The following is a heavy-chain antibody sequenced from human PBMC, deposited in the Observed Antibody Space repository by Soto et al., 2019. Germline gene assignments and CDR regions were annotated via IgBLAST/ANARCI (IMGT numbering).Heavy chain of an antibody. V-gene: IGHV1-69*13. J-gene: IGHJ6*02. CDR1: GGTFSSYA. Sequence: SVKVSCKASGGTFSSYAISWVRQAPGQGLEWMGGIIPIFGTANYAQKFQGRVTITADESTSTAYMELSSLRSEDTAVYYCARGGYSSSNYYYYGMDVWGQGTTVTVSS. CDR2: IIPIFGTA. D-gene: IGHD6-6*01. CDR3: ARGGYSSSNYYYYGMDV.